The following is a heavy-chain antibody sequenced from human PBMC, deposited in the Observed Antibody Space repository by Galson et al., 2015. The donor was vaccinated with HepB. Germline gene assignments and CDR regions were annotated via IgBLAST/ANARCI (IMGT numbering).Heavy chain of an antibody. J-gene: IGHJ4*02. D-gene: IGHD4-23*01. Sequence: SLRLSCAASGFTFSSYGMHWVRQAPGKGLEWVAVISYDGSNKYYADSVKGRFTISRDNSKNTLYLQMNSLRAEDTAVYYCAKDSEGATVVTLMRGSFDYWGQGTLVTVSS. V-gene: IGHV3-30*18. CDR2: ISYDGSNK. CDR1: GFTFSSYG. CDR3: AKDSEGATVVTLMRGSFDY.